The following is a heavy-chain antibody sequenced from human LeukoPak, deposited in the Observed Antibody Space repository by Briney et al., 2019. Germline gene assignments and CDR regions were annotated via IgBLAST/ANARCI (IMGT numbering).Heavy chain of an antibody. V-gene: IGHV3-23*01. D-gene: IGHD5-12*01. CDR2: ISGGGAVT. J-gene: IGHJ4*02. Sequence: GGSLRLSCAASGFTFSSYWMHWVRQAPGKGLEWVSSISGGGAVTYYADSVKGRFTISRDNSKNTVYLQMNSLRAEDTAVYYCAKEPRVATIEIFDYWGQGTLVTVSS. CDR1: GFTFSSYW. CDR3: AKEPRVATIEIFDY.